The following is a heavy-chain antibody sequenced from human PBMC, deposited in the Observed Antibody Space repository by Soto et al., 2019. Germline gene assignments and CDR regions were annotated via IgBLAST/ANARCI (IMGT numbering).Heavy chain of an antibody. CDR3: AREKVTSGYPD. CDR2: MNPYSGNT. CDR1: GYTFTSYD. Sequence: QVQLVQSGGEVKKPGASVKVSCKASGYTFTSYDINWVRQATGQGLEWMGWMNPYSGNTTYAQKFQGRITMTRNTSISTAYMELSSLRSEDTAVNYCAREKVTSGYPDWGQGTLVTVSS. D-gene: IGHD3-22*01. V-gene: IGHV1-8*01. J-gene: IGHJ4*02.